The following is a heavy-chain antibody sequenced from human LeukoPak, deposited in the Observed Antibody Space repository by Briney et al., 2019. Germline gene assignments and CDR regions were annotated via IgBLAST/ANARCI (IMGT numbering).Heavy chain of an antibody. CDR3: ARDPGWGGPDYYGSGSYGGFVGY. D-gene: IGHD3-10*01. V-gene: IGHV1-69*13. J-gene: IGHJ4*02. CDR1: GSPFSSYY. Sequence: TSVKVSRKASGSPFSSYYVHWVRQAPGQGLEWMGGIIPICGTANDAQKSQGRVTITAAESTSTAFMELSSLRSEDTAVYYCARDPGWGGPDYYGSGSYGGFVGYWGQGTLVTASS. CDR2: IIPICGTA.